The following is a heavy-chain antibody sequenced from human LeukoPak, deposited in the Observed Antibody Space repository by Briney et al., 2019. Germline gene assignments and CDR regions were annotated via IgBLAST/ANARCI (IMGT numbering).Heavy chain of an antibody. CDR1: GYSFSDYD. V-gene: IGHV1-8*03. CDR2: MTPDNGNT. Sequence: AASVKVSCKASGYSFSDYDINWVRQAPGQGLEWMGWMTPDNGNTGNTEKFQGRITLTMDTSITTAFMELHTLTSEDTAMYYCARGILVSGEFHDAFNIWGQGTLATVSS. D-gene: IGHD4-17*01. J-gene: IGHJ3*02. CDR3: ARGILVSGEFHDAFNI.